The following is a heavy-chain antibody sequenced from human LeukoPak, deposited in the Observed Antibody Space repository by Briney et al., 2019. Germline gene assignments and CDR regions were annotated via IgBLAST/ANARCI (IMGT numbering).Heavy chain of an antibody. CDR1: GFTFSSYG. D-gene: IGHD5-12*01. V-gene: IGHV3-30*02. CDR2: IRYDGSNK. J-gene: IGHJ4*02. Sequence: GGSLRLSCAASGFTFSSYGMHWVRQAPGKGLEWVAFIRYDGSNKYYADSVKGRFTISRDNAKNSLFLQMNGLRAEDTAVYYCVREEVATITDFDYWGQGTLVTVSS. CDR3: VREEVATITDFDY.